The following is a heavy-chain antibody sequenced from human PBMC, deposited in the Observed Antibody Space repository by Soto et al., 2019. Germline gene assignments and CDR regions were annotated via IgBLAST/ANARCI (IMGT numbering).Heavy chain of an antibody. J-gene: IGHJ4*02. V-gene: IGHV1-3*01. CDR1: GYTFTSYA. CDR3: ARGGEGATIVD. D-gene: IGHD5-12*01. CDR2: INAGNGNT. Sequence: QVQLVQSGAEVKKPGASVKVSCKASGYTFTSYAMHWVRQAPGQRLEWMGWINAGNGNTKYSQKFQDRVTTTSATSASTTYMELSRLRSEDTAVYYCARGGEGATIVDWGQGSLVTVSS.